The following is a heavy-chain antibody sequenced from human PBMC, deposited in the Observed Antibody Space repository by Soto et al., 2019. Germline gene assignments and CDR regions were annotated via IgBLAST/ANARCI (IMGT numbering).Heavy chain of an antibody. J-gene: IGHJ6*02. V-gene: IGHV4-59*01. CDR2: IYYSGST. D-gene: IGHD2-2*01. Sequence: PSETLSLTCTVSGGSISSYYWSWIRQPPGKGLEWIGYIYYSGSTNYNPSLKSRVTISVDTSKNQFSLKLSSVTAADTAVYYCERVLTAAITSYAMDVWGQATMVTV. CDR3: ERVLTAAITSYAMDV. CDR1: GGSISSYY.